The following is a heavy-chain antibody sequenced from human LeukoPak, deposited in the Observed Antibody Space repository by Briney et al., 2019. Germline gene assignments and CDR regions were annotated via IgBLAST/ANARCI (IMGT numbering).Heavy chain of an antibody. V-gene: IGHV3-23*01. J-gene: IGHJ4*02. Sequence: PGGSLRLSCAASGFTFSSYAMSWVRQAPGKGLEWVSAISGSGGSTYYADSVKGRFTISRDNSKNTLYLQMNSLRAEDTAVYYCAKDGITYYYDSSGYFRDYFDYWGQGTLVTVSS. D-gene: IGHD3-22*01. CDR1: GFTFSSYA. CDR2: ISGSGGST. CDR3: AKDGITYYYDSSGYFRDYFDY.